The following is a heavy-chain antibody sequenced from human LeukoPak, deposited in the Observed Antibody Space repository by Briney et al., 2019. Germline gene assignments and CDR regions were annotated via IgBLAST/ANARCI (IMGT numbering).Heavy chain of an antibody. CDR3: ARDRPDMVRGVIGWFDP. J-gene: IGHJ5*02. CDR1: GGTFSSYA. D-gene: IGHD3-10*01. Sequence: ASVKVSCKASGGTFSSYAISWVRQAPGQGLEWMGRIIPILGIANYAQKFQGRVTITADKSTSTAYMELSSLRSEDTAVYYCARDRPDMVRGVIGWFDPWGQGTLVTVSS. V-gene: IGHV1-69*04. CDR2: IIPILGIA.